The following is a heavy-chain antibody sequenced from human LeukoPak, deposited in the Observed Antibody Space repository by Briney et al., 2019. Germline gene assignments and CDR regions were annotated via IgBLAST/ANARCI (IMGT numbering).Heavy chain of an antibody. CDR1: GFTFNDYY. D-gene: IGHD3-10*01. J-gene: IGHJ5*02. CDR3: ARSGIFYGSGSYHWFDP. V-gene: IGHV3-11*01. Sequence: GGSLRLSCAASGFTFNDYYMTWIRQAPGKGLEWISDISNSGTTKSYADSVKGRFTISRDNANNSLYLLMNSLRAEDTAVYYCARSGIFYGSGSYHWFDPWGQGTLVTVSS. CDR2: ISNSGTTK.